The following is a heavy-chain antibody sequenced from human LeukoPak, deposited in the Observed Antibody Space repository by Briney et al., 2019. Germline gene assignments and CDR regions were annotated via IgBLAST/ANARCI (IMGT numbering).Heavy chain of an antibody. CDR3: ATAGAYYYDSSGSTQRVYYYYGMDV. CDR1: GYTLTELS. V-gene: IGHV1-24*01. D-gene: IGHD3-22*01. J-gene: IGHJ6*02. CDR2: FDPEDGET. Sequence: ASVKVSCKVSGYTLTELSMHWVRQAPGKGLEWMGGFDPEDGETIYAQKFQGRVTMTEDTSTDTAYMELSSLRSEDTAVYYCATAGAYYYDSSGSTQRVYYYYGMDVWGQGTTVTVSS.